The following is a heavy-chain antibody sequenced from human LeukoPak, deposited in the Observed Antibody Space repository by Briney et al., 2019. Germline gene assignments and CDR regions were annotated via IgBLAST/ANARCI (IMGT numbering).Heavy chain of an antibody. CDR3: ATQASIQLWLLYYDY. CDR2: ISGSGANT. J-gene: IGHJ4*02. D-gene: IGHD5-18*01. V-gene: IGHV3-23*01. CDR1: GFTFSSYA. Sequence: PGGSLRLSCAASGFTFSSYAMSWVRQAPGKGLEWVSAISGSGANTYYADSVKGRFTISRDNSKNTLYLQMNSLRAEDTAVYYCATQASIQLWLLYYDYWGQGTLVTVSS.